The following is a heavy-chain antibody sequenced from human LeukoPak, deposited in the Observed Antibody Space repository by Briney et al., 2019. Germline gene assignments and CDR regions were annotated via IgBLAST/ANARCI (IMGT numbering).Heavy chain of an antibody. D-gene: IGHD6-6*01. CDR2: INPKSGVT. Sequence: GASGKVSCKASGYTFTGYYMHWVRQAPGQGPEWMGWINPKSGVTNYAQKFQGRVTMTSDTSISTAYMNFSRLRSDDTAMYYCARDLGVAVRPFSLFYWGQGTLVTVSS. J-gene: IGHJ4*02. CDR1: GYTFTGYY. V-gene: IGHV1-2*02. CDR3: ARDLGVAVRPFSLFY.